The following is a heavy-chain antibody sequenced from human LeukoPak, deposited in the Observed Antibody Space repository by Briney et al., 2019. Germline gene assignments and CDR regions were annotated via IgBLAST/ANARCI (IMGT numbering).Heavy chain of an antibody. CDR1: GGSFSGYY. CDR3: ARGRRYYYGSGSYYNGLGSWFDP. J-gene: IGHJ5*02. CDR2: INHSGCT. D-gene: IGHD3-10*01. Sequence: PSETLSLTCAVYGGSFSGYYWSWIRQPPGKGLEWIGEINHSGCTNYNPSLKSRVTISVDTSKNQFSLKLSSVTAADTAVYYCARGRRYYYGSGSYYNGLGSWFDPWGQGTLVTVSS. V-gene: IGHV4-34*01.